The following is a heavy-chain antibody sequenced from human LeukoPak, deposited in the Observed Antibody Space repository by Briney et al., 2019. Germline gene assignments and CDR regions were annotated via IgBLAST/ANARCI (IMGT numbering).Heavy chain of an antibody. CDR3: ATSGSGPTRYYYYYYMDV. CDR2: INHSGST. CDR1: GGSISSSNW. V-gene: IGHV4-4*02. D-gene: IGHD3-10*01. J-gene: IGHJ6*03. Sequence: SETLSLTCAVSGGSISSSNWWSWVRQPPGKGLEWIGEINHSGSTNYNPSLKSRVTISVDTSKNQFSLKLSSVTAADTAVYYCATSGSGPTRYYYYYYMDVWGKGTTVTISS.